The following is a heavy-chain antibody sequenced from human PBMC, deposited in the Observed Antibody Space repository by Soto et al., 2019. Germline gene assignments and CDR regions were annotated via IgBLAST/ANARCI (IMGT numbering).Heavy chain of an antibody. CDR2: ISYDGSDR. CDR1: GFTFSDYG. J-gene: IGHJ4*02. Sequence: HPGGSLRLSCEGPGFTFSDYGFHWVRQAPGKGLEWVAMISYDGSDRYYRDSVQGRFTISRDDSKNTVFLQMNSLRTEDTAMYYCARSTYCNGGSCYPQYWGPGTLVTVSS. CDR3: ARSTYCNGGSCYPQY. D-gene: IGHD2-15*01. V-gene: IGHV3-30*03.